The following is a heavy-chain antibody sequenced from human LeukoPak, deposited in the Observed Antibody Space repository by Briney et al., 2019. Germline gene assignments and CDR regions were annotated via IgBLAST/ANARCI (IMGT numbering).Heavy chain of an antibody. J-gene: IGHJ4*02. Sequence: SETLSLTCTVSGYSISSGYYWGWIRQPPGKGLEWIGSIYHSGSTYYNPSLKSRVTISVDTSKNQFSLKLSSVTAADTAVYYCARDKYYDSSGYYSHYWGQGTLVTVSS. CDR2: IYHSGST. D-gene: IGHD3-22*01. CDR1: GYSISSGYY. V-gene: IGHV4-38-2*02. CDR3: ARDKYYDSSGYYSHY.